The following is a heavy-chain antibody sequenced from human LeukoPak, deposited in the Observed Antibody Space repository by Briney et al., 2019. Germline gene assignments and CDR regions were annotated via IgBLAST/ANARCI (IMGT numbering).Heavy chain of an antibody. Sequence: GGSLRLSCAASGFTFSHFGMHWVRQAPGKELEWVAFIRNDGSIKFFADSVKGRVAISRDNSKNTLYLQMNSLRVEDTALYYCAKDTPRPYFDYWGQGTLVTVSS. CDR1: GFTFSHFG. CDR3: AKDTPRPYFDY. CDR2: IRNDGSIK. V-gene: IGHV3-30*02. J-gene: IGHJ4*02.